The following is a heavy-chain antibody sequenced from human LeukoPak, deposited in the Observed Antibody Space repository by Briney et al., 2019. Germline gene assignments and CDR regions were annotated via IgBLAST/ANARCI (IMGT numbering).Heavy chain of an antibody. J-gene: IGHJ6*04. CDR1: GFTFSSYA. D-gene: IGHD3-9*01. V-gene: IGHV3-23*01. Sequence: GGSLRLSCAASGFTFSSYAMSWVRQAPGKGLEWVSAISGSGGSTYYADSVKGRFTISRDNSKNTLYLQMNSLRAEDTAVYYCAVPQSYDIWYGMDVWGKGTTVTVSS. CDR3: AVPQSYDIWYGMDV. CDR2: ISGSGGST.